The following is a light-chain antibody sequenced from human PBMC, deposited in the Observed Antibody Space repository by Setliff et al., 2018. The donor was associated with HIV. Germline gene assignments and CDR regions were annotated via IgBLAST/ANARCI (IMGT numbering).Light chain of an antibody. CDR1: SSNIGARYD. CDR3: TTWDDSLNGPV. CDR2: GNN. Sequence: QSVLTQPPSLSGAPGQRVTISCTGSSSNIGARYDVHWYQQLPGTAPKLLIYGNNNRPSGVPDRFSGSKSGTSASLAISGLQSEDEADYYCTTWDDSLNGPVFGGGTQLTVL. V-gene: IGLV1-40*01. J-gene: IGLJ2*01.